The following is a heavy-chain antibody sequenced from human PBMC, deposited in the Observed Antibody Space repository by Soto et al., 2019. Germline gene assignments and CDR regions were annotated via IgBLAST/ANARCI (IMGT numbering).Heavy chain of an antibody. CDR1: GDSVSSNSAA. CDR3: ARGLTIFSSSPTYYYYGMDV. D-gene: IGHD6-6*01. V-gene: IGHV6-1*01. CDR2: AYYRSKWYN. J-gene: IGHJ6*02. Sequence: PSQTLSLTCAISGDSVSSNSAAWNWIRQSPSRGLEWLGRAYYRSKWYNDYAVSVKSRITINPDTSKNQFSLQLNSVTPEDTAVYYCARGLTIFSSSPTYYYYGMDVWGQGTTVTGSS.